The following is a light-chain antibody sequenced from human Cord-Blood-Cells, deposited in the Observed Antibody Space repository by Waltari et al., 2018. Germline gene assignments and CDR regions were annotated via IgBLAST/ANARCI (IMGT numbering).Light chain of an antibody. CDR3: CSYAGYV. Sequence: QSALTQPASVSGSPGQSITLSCPGTSRDVGSYNLVSWYQQHPGKAPKLMIYEGSKRPSGVSNRFSGSKSGNTASLTISGLQAEDEADYYCCSYAGYVFGTGTKVTVL. CDR2: EGS. CDR1: SRDVGSYNL. J-gene: IGLJ1*01. V-gene: IGLV2-23*01.